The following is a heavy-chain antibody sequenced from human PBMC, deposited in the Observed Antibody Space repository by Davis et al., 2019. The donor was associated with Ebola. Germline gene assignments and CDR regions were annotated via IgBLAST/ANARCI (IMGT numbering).Heavy chain of an antibody. CDR3: ARIFSWGYFDL. Sequence: GESLKISSAASGFRFNTYGMHWVRQAPGKGLEWLAVIWYDGSLQFSVDSMKGRFTISRDNSRNKLFLQMNSLEDGDTAVYYCARIFSWGYFDLWGRGTLVTVSS. CDR1: GFRFNTYG. D-gene: IGHD3-3*01. J-gene: IGHJ2*01. V-gene: IGHV3-33*01. CDR2: IWYDGSLQ.